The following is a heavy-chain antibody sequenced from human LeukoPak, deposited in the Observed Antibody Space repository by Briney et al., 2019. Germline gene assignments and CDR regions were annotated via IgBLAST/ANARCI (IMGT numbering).Heavy chain of an antibody. Sequence: PSETLSLTCTVSGGSISSYYWSWIRQPPGKGLEWIGRIYTSGSTNYNPSLKSRVTMSVDTSKNQFSLKLSSVTAADTAVYYCARDDAGTLYFGMDVWGQGTTVTVSS. CDR1: GGSISSYY. CDR2: IYTSGST. D-gene: IGHD3-10*01. J-gene: IGHJ6*02. CDR3: ARDDAGTLYFGMDV. V-gene: IGHV4-4*07.